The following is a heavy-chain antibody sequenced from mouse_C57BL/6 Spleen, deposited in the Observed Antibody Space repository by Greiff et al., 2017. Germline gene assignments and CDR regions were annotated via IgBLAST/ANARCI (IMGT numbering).Heavy chain of an antibody. CDR3: ARRGSSYAMDY. J-gene: IGHJ4*01. D-gene: IGHD1-1*01. V-gene: IGHV1-76*01. Sequence: VMLVESGAELVRPGASVKLSCKASGYTFTDYYINWVKQRPGQGLEWIARIYPGSGNTYYNEKFKGKATLTAEKSSSTAYMQLSSLTSEDSAVCFCARRGSSYAMDYWGQGTSVTVSS. CDR1: GYTFTDYY. CDR2: IYPGSGNT.